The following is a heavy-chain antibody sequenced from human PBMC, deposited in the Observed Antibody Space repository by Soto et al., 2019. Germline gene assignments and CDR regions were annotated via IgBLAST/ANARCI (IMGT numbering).Heavy chain of an antibody. D-gene: IGHD3-22*01. J-gene: IGHJ6*02. Sequence: SVKVSCKASGVTFSSYAISWVRQAPGQGLEWMGGIIPIFGTANYAQKFQGRVTITADESTSTAYMELSSLRSEDTAVYYCASHSGWNYYYGMDVWGQGTTVTVSS. V-gene: IGHV1-69*13. CDR2: IIPIFGTA. CDR3: ASHSGWNYYYGMDV. CDR1: GVTFSSYA.